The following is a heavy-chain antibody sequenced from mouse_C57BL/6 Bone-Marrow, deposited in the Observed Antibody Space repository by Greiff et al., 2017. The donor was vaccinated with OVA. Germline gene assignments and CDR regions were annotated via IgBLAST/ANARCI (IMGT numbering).Heavy chain of an antibody. D-gene: IGHD2-1*01. Sequence: VQLQQSGPGLVAPSQSLSITCTVSGFSLTSYAISWVRQPPGKGLEWLGVIWTGGGTNYNSALKSRLSISKDNSKSQVFLKMNSLQTDDTARYYCARVYYGNYVDWYFDVWGTGTTVTVSS. CDR2: IWTGGGT. CDR1: GFSLTSYA. CDR3: ARVYYGNYVDWYFDV. V-gene: IGHV2-9-1*01. J-gene: IGHJ1*03.